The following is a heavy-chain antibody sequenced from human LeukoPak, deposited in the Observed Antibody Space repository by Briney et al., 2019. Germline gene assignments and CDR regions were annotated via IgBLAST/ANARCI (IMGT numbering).Heavy chain of an antibody. J-gene: IGHJ5*02. CDR1: GGSISSGGYS. V-gene: IGHV4-30-2*01. CDR2: IYHSGST. CDR3: ARLGGQLDL. D-gene: IGHD3-16*01. Sequence: SQTLSLTCAVSGGSISSGGYSWSWIRQPPGKGLEWIGYIYHSGSTYYNPSLKSRVTISVDTSKDQFSLKLSSVTAADTAVYYCARLGGQLDLWGQGTLVTVSS.